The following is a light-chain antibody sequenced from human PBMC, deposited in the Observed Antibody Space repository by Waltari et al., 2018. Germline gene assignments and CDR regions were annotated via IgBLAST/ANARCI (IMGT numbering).Light chain of an antibody. J-gene: IGKJ1*01. CDR3: HQYTNWPWT. Sequence: EIVMTQSPDIVYVSPGERITLSCRASQSVDGNLAWYQQKPGQAPRLLVHGVSIRASGIPARFSGSASGTEFTLTISSLQSEDCAVYHCHQYTNWPWTYGQGTKVEIK. CDR2: GVS. CDR1: QSVDGN. V-gene: IGKV3D-15*01.